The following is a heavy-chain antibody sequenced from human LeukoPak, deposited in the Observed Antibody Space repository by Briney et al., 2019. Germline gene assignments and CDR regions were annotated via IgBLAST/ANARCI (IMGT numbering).Heavy chain of an antibody. J-gene: IGHJ5*02. V-gene: IGHV4-59*01. CDR2: VYYSGST. D-gene: IGHD7-27*01. CDR3: ARYAKSRGDVNWFDA. CDR1: GGTINPYY. Sequence: SETLSLTCTVSGGTINPYYWSWVRQPPGRGLEWIGFVYYSGSTNYNPSLRTRVTISVDTSKNQFSLKLTSVTAADTALYYCARYAKSRGDVNWFDAWGQGTLVTVSP.